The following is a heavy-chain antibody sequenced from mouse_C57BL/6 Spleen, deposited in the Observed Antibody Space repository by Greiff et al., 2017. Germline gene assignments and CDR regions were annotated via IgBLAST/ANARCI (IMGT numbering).Heavy chain of an antibody. CDR1: GYSFTDYN. CDR3: ARGGGTWYWYFDV. Sequence: LVESGPELVKPGASVKISCKASGYSFTDYNMNWVKQSNGKSLEWIGVINPNYGTTSYNQKFKGKATLTVDQSASPAYMQLNSLTSEDSAVYYCARGGGTWYWYFDVWGTGTTVTVSS. CDR2: INPNYGTT. J-gene: IGHJ1*03. V-gene: IGHV1-39*01. D-gene: IGHD4-1*01.